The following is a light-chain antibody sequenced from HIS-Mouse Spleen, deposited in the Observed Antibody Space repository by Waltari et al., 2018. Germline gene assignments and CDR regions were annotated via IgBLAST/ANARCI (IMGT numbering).Light chain of an antibody. CDR3: SSYTSSSFNVV. CDR1: SSDAGGYNY. J-gene: IGLJ2*01. V-gene: IGLV2-14*03. CDR2: DVS. Sequence: QSALTQPASVSGSPGQSITISCTGTSSDAGGYNYVSWYQQHPGKAPKLMIYDVSNRPSGVSNRFSGSKSGNKASLTISGLQAEDEADYYCSSYTSSSFNVVFGGGTKLTVL.